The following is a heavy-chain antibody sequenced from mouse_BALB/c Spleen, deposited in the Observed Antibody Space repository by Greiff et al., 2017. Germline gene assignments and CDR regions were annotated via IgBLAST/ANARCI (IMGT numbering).Heavy chain of an antibody. CDR3: ARGGQIQYYGYLDY. CDR1: GYTFTSYW. CDR2: IYPGDGDT. J-gene: IGHJ2*01. Sequence: VQLQQSGAELARPGASVKLSCKASGYTFTSYWMQWVKQRPGQGLEWIGAIYPGDGDTRYTQKFKGKATLTADKSSSTAYMQLSSLASEDSAVYYCARGGQIQYYGYLDYWGQGTTLTVSS. D-gene: IGHD1-2*01. V-gene: IGHV1-87*01.